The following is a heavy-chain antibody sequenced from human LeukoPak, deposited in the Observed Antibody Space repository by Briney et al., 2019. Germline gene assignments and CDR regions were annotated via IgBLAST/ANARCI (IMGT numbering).Heavy chain of an antibody. V-gene: IGHV3-74*01. CDR2: INSDGSST. CDR1: GFTFSSYW. Sequence: GGSLRLSCAASGFTFSSYWMPWVRQAPGKGLVWVSRINSDGSSTSYADSVKGRFTISRDNAKNTLYLQMNSLRAEDTAVYYCARGAPSRYFDWLPYYYGMDVWGQGTTVTVSS. J-gene: IGHJ6*02. CDR3: ARGAPSRYFDWLPYYYGMDV. D-gene: IGHD3-9*01.